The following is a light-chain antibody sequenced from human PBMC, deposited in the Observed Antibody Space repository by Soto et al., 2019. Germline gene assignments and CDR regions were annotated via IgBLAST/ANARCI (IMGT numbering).Light chain of an antibody. CDR1: SSNIGSNT. Sequence: VLTQPPSASGTPGQRVTISCSGSSSNIGSNTVNWYQQLPGTAPKLLIYSNNQRPSGVPDRFSGSKSGTSASLAISGLQSEDEADYYCAAWDDSLNGLYVFGTGTKV. J-gene: IGLJ1*01. CDR3: AAWDDSLNGLYV. CDR2: SNN. V-gene: IGLV1-44*01.